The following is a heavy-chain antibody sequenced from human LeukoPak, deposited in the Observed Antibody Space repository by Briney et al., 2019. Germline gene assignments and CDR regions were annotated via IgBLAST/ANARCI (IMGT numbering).Heavy chain of an antibody. V-gene: IGHV4-59*01. J-gene: IGHJ4*02. CDR3: ARDIAGPGLHYFDY. D-gene: IGHD6-13*01. CDR1: GGSIGSYY. Sequence: SETLSLTCTISGGSIGSYYWTWIRQSPGKGLEWIGYVYYSGGTNYNPSFKSRVIISVDLSKNQFSLKLTSVTAADTAVYYCARDIAGPGLHYFDYWGQGILVTVSS. CDR2: VYYSGGT.